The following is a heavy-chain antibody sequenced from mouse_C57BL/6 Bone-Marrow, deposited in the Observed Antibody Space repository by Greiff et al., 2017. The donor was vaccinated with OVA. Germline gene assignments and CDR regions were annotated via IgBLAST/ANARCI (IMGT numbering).Heavy chain of an antibody. CDR1: GFTFSDFY. CDR3: ARDACLGRAMDY. Sequence: EVMLVESGGGLVQSGRSLRLSCATSGFTFSDFYMEWVRQAPGKGLEWIAASRNKANDYTTEYSASVKGRFIVSRDTSQSILYLQMNALRAEDTAIYYCARDACLGRAMDYWGQGTSVTVSS. D-gene: IGHD4-1*01. J-gene: IGHJ4*01. CDR2: SRNKANDYTT. V-gene: IGHV7-1*01.